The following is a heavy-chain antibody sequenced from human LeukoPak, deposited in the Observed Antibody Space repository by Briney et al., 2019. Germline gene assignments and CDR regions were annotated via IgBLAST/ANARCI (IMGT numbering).Heavy chain of an antibody. CDR2: INPSGGST. V-gene: IGHV1-46*03. CDR3: ARGQYYDFWSGYSFAAFDI. CDR1: GYTFTRYY. J-gene: IGHJ3*02. Sequence: ASVKVSCKASGYTFTRYYMHWVRQAPGQGLEWMGIINPSGGSTSYAQKFQGRVTMTRDTSTSTVYMELSSLRSEDTAVYYCARGQYYDFWSGYSFAAFDIWGQGTMDTVSS. D-gene: IGHD3-3*01.